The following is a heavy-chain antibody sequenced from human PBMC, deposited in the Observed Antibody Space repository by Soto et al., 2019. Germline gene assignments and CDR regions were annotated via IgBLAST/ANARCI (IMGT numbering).Heavy chain of an antibody. CDR3: TRDIFRTITTIDY. V-gene: IGHV3-9*01. J-gene: IGHJ4*02. CDR1: GFNFDDYA. CDR2: ISGNGAYI. D-gene: IGHD1-1*01. Sequence: EVQLVESGGGLVQPGRSLRLSCAASGFNFDDYAMNWVRQAPGKGLEWVSGISGNGAYIGYADSVKGRFTISRDNAKNSLTLQMNSLRPEDTALYYCTRDIFRTITTIDYWGQGTLVTVSS.